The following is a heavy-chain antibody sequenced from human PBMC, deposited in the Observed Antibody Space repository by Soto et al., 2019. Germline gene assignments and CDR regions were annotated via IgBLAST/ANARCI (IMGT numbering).Heavy chain of an antibody. D-gene: IGHD6-19*01. CDR1: GGSISSSNW. V-gene: IGHV4-4*02. J-gene: IGHJ3*02. Sequence: PSETLSLTCAVSGGSISSSNWWSWVRQHPGKGLEWIGEIYHSGSTNYNPSLKSRVTISVDKSKNQFSLKLSSVTAADTAVYYCARRGSSGWYDVEEAFDIWGQGTMVTVSS. CDR2: IYHSGST. CDR3: ARRGSSGWYDVEEAFDI.